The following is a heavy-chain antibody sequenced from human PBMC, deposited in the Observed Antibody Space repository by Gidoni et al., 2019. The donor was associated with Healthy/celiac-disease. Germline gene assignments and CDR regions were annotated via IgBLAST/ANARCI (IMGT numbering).Heavy chain of an antibody. J-gene: IGHJ6*03. CDR3: ARLEHGIAAAYYMDV. Sequence: EVQLVQSGAEGKKPGESLKISCKGSGYSFTSFWIGWVRQMPGKGLEWMGIIYPGDSDTRYSPSFQGQVTISADKSISTAYLQWSSLKASDTAMYYCARLEHGIAAAYYMDVWGKGTTVTVSS. CDR1: GYSFTSFW. CDR2: IYPGDSDT. V-gene: IGHV5-51*01. D-gene: IGHD6-13*01.